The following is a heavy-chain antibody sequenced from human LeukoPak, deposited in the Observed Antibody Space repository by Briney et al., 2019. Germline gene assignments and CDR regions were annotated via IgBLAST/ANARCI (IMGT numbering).Heavy chain of an antibody. CDR1: GGSISTYY. V-gene: IGHV4-59*01. CDR3: ARASGGSYTSAFDI. CDR2: IYYTGST. D-gene: IGHD1-26*01. J-gene: IGHJ3*02. Sequence: SETLSLTCTVSGGSISTYYWNWIRQPPGKGLEWIGYIYYTGSTNYNPSLKSRVTISVDTSKNQFSLKLSSVTAADTAVYYCARASGGSYTSAFDIWGQGTMVTVSS.